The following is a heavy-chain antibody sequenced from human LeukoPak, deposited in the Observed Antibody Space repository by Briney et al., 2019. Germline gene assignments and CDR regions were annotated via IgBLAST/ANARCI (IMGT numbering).Heavy chain of an antibody. CDR2: IYTSGST. CDR1: RGSISSSSSY. J-gene: IGHJ4*02. CDR3: ARTDYYAFDY. D-gene: IGHD3-16*01. Sequence: SETLSLTCTVSRGSISSSSSYWSWIRHPAGNGLEWIGRIYTSGSTNYNPSLKSRVTMSVDTSKNQFSLKLSSVTAADTAVYYCARTDYYAFDYWGQGTLVTVSS. V-gene: IGHV4-61*02.